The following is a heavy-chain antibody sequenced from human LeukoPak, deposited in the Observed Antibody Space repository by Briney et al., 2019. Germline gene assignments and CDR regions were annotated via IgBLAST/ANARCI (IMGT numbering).Heavy chain of an antibody. J-gene: IGHJ4*02. Sequence: GGSLRLSCAASGFTFSSYGMHWVRQAPGKGLEWVAFIRYDGSNKYHADSVKGRFTISRDNSKNTLYLQMNSLRAEDTAVYYCAKDSRYYDSSGYYYDYWGQGTLVTVSS. CDR1: GFTFSSYG. CDR2: IRYDGSNK. D-gene: IGHD3-22*01. CDR3: AKDSRYYDSSGYYYDY. V-gene: IGHV3-30*02.